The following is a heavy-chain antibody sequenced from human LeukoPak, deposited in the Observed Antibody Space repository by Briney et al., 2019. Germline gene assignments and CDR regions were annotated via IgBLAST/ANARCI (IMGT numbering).Heavy chain of an antibody. J-gene: IGHJ4*02. V-gene: IGHV1-2*02. Sequence: ASVKVSCKASGYTFTSYDINWVRQAPGQGLEWMGWINPNSGGTNYAQKFQGRVTMTRDTSISTAYMELSRLRSDDTAVYYCARVRGELKYSSGWYYFDYWGQGTLVTVSS. CDR1: GYTFTSYD. D-gene: IGHD6-19*01. CDR2: INPNSGGT. CDR3: ARVRGELKYSSGWYYFDY.